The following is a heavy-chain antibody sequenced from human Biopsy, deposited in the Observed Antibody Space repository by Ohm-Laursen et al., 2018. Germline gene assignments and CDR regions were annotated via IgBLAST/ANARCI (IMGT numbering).Heavy chain of an antibody. CDR1: GESFNGYY. CDR2: INHSGRT. CDR3: VRGVDYYDPYHYYALDV. V-gene: IGHV4-34*01. Sequence: TLSLTCAVYGESFNGYYWSWIRQTPGKGLEWIGEINHSGRTNYNPSLKSRVTISVDTSKNQFSLKVRSLTAADTAVYYCVRGVDYYDPYHYYALDVWGQGTTVTVSS. D-gene: IGHD3-22*01. J-gene: IGHJ6*02.